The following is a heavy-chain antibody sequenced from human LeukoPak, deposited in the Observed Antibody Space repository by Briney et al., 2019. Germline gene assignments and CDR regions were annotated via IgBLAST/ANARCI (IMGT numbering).Heavy chain of an antibody. J-gene: IGHJ4*02. Sequence: GESLRISCKASNIQYWIGWVRQMPGKGLEWMGIIYPGDSDTRYSPSFQGQVTISADKSISTAYLQWSSLKASDTAMYYCARLYYDILTGYYNDYWGQGTLVTVSS. D-gene: IGHD3-9*01. V-gene: IGHV5-51*01. CDR3: ARLYYDILTGYYNDY. CDR1: NIQYW. CDR2: IYPGDSDT.